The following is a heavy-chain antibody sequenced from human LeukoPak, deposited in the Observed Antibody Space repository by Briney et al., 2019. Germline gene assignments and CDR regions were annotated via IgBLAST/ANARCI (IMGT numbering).Heavy chain of an antibody. D-gene: IGHD1-26*01. V-gene: IGHV3-53*01. CDR3: ARVLWELLGRGGSYYFDY. CDR1: GFTVSGNY. CDR2: IYSGGST. J-gene: IGHJ4*02. Sequence: GGSLRLSCAASGFTVSGNYMSWVRQAPGKGLEWVSLIYSGGSTYYADSVKGRFTISRDNSKNTLYLQMNSLRAEDTAVYYCARVLWELLGRGGSYYFDYWGQGTLVTVSS.